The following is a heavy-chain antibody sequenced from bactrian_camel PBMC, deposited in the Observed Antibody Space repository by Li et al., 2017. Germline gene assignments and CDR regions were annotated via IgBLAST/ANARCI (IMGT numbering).Heavy chain of an antibody. CDR3: VVDYEFCLAYSMPKATY. V-gene: IGHV3S53*01. J-gene: IGHJ4*01. Sequence: HVQLVESGGGSVQAGGSLRLSCRASGYTVSSYCLGWFRQAPGKQREEVATIGQHGDTSYADPVKGRFTISRDNTRNTLYLQMNSLKPEDTAMYYCVVDYEFCLAYSMPKATYWGQGTQVTVS. D-gene: IGHD3*01. CDR1: GYTVSSYC. CDR2: IGQHGDT.